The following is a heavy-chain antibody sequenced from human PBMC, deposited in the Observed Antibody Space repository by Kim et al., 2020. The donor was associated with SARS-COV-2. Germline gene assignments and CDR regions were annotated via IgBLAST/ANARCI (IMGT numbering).Heavy chain of an antibody. CDR2: LYYRGTT. J-gene: IGHJ6*01. V-gene: IGHV4-39*01. CDR3: ASLNRIGQWCSDYY. CDR1: SGSISTSNYY. D-gene: IGHD2-8*02. Sequence: SETLSLTCTVSSGSISTSNYYCGWIRHPPGKLLEWIAALYYRGTTYYNPSHESRVTISESTSTNKFSLNLNSVTAADSAVYYCASLNRIGQWCSDYY.